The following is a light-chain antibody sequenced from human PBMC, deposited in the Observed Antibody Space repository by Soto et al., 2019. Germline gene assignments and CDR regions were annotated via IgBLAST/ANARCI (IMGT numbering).Light chain of an antibody. Sequence: VLTQSPDSLAVSLGGRATIHCRSNQSVLFVSNNKNFLAWYQQKPGQPPKLFLNWASTRESGVPSRFSGSGSGTEFTLTISSLQPDDFATYYCQQYNHYSGLTFGGGTKVDIK. J-gene: IGKJ4*01. V-gene: IGKV4-1*01. CDR3: QQYNHYSGLT. CDR1: QSVLFVSNNKNF. CDR2: WAS.